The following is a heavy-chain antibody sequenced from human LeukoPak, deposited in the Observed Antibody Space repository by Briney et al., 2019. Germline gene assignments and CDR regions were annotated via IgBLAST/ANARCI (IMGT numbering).Heavy chain of an antibody. J-gene: IGHJ5*02. Sequence: ASVKVSCKASGYTFTSYGISWVRQAPGQGLEWRGWISAYNGNTNYAQKLQGRVTMTTDTSTSTAYMELRSLRSDDTAVYYCAREVLDQLLLGGWFDPWGQGTLVTVSS. CDR2: ISAYNGNT. V-gene: IGHV1-18*01. CDR1: GYTFTSYG. D-gene: IGHD2-2*01. CDR3: AREVLDQLLLGGWFDP.